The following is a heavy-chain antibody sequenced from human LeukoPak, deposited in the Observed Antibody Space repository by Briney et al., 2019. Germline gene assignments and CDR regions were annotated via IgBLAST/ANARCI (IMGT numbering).Heavy chain of an antibody. CDR3: ARASGYCTNGVCSTFDY. J-gene: IGHJ4*02. D-gene: IGHD2-8*01. CDR2: ISAYNGNT. Sequence: ASVKVSCKASGYTFTSYGISWVRQAPGQGLEWMGWISAYNGNTNYAQKLQGGVTMTTDTSTSTAYMELRSLRSDDTAVYYCARASGYCTNGVCSTFDYWGQGTLVTVSS. CDR1: GYTFTSYG. V-gene: IGHV1-18*01.